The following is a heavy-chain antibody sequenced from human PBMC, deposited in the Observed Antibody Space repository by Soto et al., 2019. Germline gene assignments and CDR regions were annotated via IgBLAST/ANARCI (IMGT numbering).Heavy chain of an antibody. CDR3: ARLDGYYQYMDV. CDR2: IHYSGST. CDR1: GGSISSYY. J-gene: IGHJ6*03. V-gene: IGHV4-59*08. D-gene: IGHD3-22*01. Sequence: PSETLSLTCAVYGGSISSYYWTWIRQPPGKGLEWIGYIHYSGSTNYNPSLKSRVTISVATSKTQFSLKLSSVTAADTAVYYRARLDGYYQYMDVWGKGTTVNVS.